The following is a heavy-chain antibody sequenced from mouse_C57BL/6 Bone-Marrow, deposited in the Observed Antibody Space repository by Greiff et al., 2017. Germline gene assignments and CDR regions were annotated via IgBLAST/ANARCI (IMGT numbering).Heavy chain of an antibody. CDR2: IYPGDGDT. CDR1: GYAFSSSW. D-gene: IGHD2-2*01. Sequence: VQLQQSGPELVKPGASVKISCKASGYAFSSSWMNWVKQRPGKGLEWIGRIYPGDGDTNYNGKFKGKATLTADKSSSTAYMQLSSLTSEDSAVYCCARRGSTMVSAYYFGYWGQGTTLTVSS. V-gene: IGHV1-82*01. J-gene: IGHJ2*01. CDR3: ARRGSTMVSAYYFGY.